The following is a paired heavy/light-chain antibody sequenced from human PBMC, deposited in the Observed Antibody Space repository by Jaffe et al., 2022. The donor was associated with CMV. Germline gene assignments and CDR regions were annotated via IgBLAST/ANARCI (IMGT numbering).Light chain of an antibody. CDR3: QQYYSYPNT. J-gene: IGKJ4*01. Sequence: AIRMTQSPSSFSASTGDRVTITCRASQGISSYLAWYQQKPGKAPKLLIYAASTLQSGVPSRFSGSGSGTDFTLTISCLQSEDFATYYCQQYYSYPNTFGGGTKVEIK. CDR1: QGISSY. V-gene: IGKV1-8*01. CDR2: AAS.
Heavy chain of an antibody. CDR2: ISSSSSYI. D-gene: IGHD3-9*01. V-gene: IGHV3-21*01. CDR3: ARVRGYDILTFLEAFDI. J-gene: IGHJ3*02. Sequence: EVQLVESGGGLVKPGGSLRLSCAASGFTFSSYSMNWVRQAPGKGLEWVSSISSSSSYIYYADSVKGRFTISRDNAKNSLYLQMNSLRAEDTAVYYCARVRGYDILTFLEAFDIWGQGTMVTVSS. CDR1: GFTFSSYS.